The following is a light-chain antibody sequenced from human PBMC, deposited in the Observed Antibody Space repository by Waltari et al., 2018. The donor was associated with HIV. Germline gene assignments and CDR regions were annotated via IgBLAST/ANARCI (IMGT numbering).Light chain of an antibody. V-gene: IGLV3-25*03. CDR2: KDS. CDR1: ALPKQY. J-gene: IGLJ3*02. Sequence: SYELPQPPSVSVSPGQTARITCPGDALPKQYAYWYQQKPGQAPVLVIYKDSERPSAIPERFSGSSSGTTVTLTISGVQAEDEADYYCQSADSPWVFGGGTKLTVL. CDR3: QSADSPWV.